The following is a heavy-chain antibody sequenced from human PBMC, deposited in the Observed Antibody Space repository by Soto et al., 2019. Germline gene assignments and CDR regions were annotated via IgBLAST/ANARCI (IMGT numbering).Heavy chain of an antibody. CDR3: ARGYYYDSSGYLTDAFDI. V-gene: IGHV3-30-3*01. J-gene: IGHJ3*02. CDR1: GFTFSSYA. D-gene: IGHD3-22*01. Sequence: QVQLVESGGGVVQPGRSLRLSCAASGFTFSSYAMHWVRQAPGKGLEWVAVISNDGSNKYYADSVKGRFTISRDNSKNTLYLQMNSLRAEDTAVYYCARGYYYDSSGYLTDAFDIWGQGTMVTVSS. CDR2: ISNDGSNK.